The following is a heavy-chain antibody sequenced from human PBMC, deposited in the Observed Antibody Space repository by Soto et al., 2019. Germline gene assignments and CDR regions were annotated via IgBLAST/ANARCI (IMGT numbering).Heavy chain of an antibody. D-gene: IGHD3-10*01. V-gene: IGHV2-5*02. CDR1: GFSLSNIGVG. CDR2: IYWDDDK. Sequence: QITLQESGPTLVKPTQTLTLTCTFSGFSLSNIGVGVAWIRQPPGKALEWLALIYWDDDKRDSPTLQSRLTITKDTSKNQVVLTMTNMDPVDTATYYCAHSNGDTWAGYFVLWGRGTLVTVST. CDR3: AHSNGDTWAGYFVL. J-gene: IGHJ2*01.